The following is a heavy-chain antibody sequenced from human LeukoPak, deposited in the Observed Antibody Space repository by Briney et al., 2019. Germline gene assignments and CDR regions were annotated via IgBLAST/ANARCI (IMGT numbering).Heavy chain of an antibody. CDR2: IYNGGST. V-gene: IGHV4-31*03. J-gene: IGHJ4*02. CDR3: ASRTATAEVDY. D-gene: IGHD1-1*01. CDR1: GGSISSGAYY. Sequence: SETLSLTCIVSGGSISSGAYYWSWTRQHPEKGLEWIGYIYNGGSTYYNPSLKSRVTISVDTSKNQFSLKLSSVTAADTAVYYCASRTATAEVDYWGQGTLVTVSS.